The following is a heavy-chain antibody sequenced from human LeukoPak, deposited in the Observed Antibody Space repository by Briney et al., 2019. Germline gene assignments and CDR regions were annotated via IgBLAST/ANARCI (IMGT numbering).Heavy chain of an antibody. CDR3: ARGGGYYGSGSLHYYYYGMDV. J-gene: IGHJ6*02. V-gene: IGHV3-48*03. Sequence: GGSLRLSCAASGFTFSSYEMNWVRQAPGKGLEWVSYISSSGNTIYYADSVKGRFTISRDNAKNSLYLQMNSLRAEDTAVYYCARGGGYYGSGSLHYYYYGMDVWGQGTTVTVSS. CDR1: GFTFSSYE. CDR2: ISSSGNTI. D-gene: IGHD3-10*01.